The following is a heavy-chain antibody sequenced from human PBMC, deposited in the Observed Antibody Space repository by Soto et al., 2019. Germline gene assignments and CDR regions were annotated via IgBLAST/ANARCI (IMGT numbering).Heavy chain of an antibody. CDR2: VYYSGST. Sequence: QVQLQESGPGLVKPSETLSLTCTVSGGSISSYYWSWIRQPPGKGLEWIGYVYYSGSTNYNPSLKCRVTISVDTSKNPFSLKLSSVTAADTAVYYCARGYYYGSGSYYKDWYFDLWGRGTLVTVSS. CDR1: GGSISSYY. D-gene: IGHD3-10*01. CDR3: ARGYYYGSGSYYKDWYFDL. V-gene: IGHV4-59*01. J-gene: IGHJ2*01.